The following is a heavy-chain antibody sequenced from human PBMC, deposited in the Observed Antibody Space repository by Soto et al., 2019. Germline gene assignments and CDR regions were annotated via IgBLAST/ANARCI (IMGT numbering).Heavy chain of an antibody. D-gene: IGHD3-10*01. CDR3: ARHPDTYYGSGSSNSDY. CDR1: GGFISSSSYY. V-gene: IGHV4-39*01. Sequence: SETLSLTCTVSGGFISSSSYYWGWIRQPPGKGLEWIGSIYYSGSTYYNPSLKSRVTISVDTSKNQFSLKLSSVTAADTAVYYCARHPDTYYGSGSSNSDYWGQGTLVTVSS. J-gene: IGHJ4*02. CDR2: IYYSGST.